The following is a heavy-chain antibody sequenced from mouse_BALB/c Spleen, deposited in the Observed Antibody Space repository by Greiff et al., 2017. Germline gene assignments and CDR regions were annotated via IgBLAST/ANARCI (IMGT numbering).Heavy chain of an antibody. Sequence: EVQLVESGGGLVKPGGSLKLSCAASGFTFSSYTMSWVRQTPEKRLEWVATISSGGGNTYYPDSVKGRFTISRDNAKNNLYLQMSSLRSEDTALYYCARYRDYDYDGYYYAMDYWGQGTSVTVSS. D-gene: IGHD2-4*01. CDR3: ARYRDYDYDGYYYAMDY. V-gene: IGHV5-9*03. J-gene: IGHJ4*01. CDR1: GFTFSSYT. CDR2: ISSGGGNT.